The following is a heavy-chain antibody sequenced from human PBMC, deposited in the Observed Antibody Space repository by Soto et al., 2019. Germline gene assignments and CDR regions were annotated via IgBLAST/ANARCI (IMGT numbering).Heavy chain of an antibody. V-gene: IGHV1-69*13. CDR3: ARARSIAVAGPLDI. CDR1: GGTFSSHA. D-gene: IGHD6-19*01. CDR2: IIPIFGTA. J-gene: IGHJ3*02. Sequence: ASVKVSCKASGGTFSSHAISWVRQAPGQGLEWMGGIIPIFGTANYAQKFQGRVTITADESTSTAYMELSSLRSEDTAVYYCARARSIAVAGPLDIWGQGTMVTVSS.